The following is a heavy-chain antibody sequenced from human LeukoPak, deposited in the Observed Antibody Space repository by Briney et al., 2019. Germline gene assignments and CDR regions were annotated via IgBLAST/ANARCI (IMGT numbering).Heavy chain of an antibody. CDR3: ARDRGYGDYPDY. CDR1: GGSISSYY. D-gene: IGHD5-12*01. Sequence: PSETLSLTCSVSGGSISSYYWTWIRQPPGKGLEWIGYIYYSGSTNYNPSLKSRVTISVDTSKNQFSLKLSSVTAADTAVYYCARDRGYGDYPDYWGQGTLVTVSS. V-gene: IGHV4-59*01. CDR2: IYYSGST. J-gene: IGHJ4*02.